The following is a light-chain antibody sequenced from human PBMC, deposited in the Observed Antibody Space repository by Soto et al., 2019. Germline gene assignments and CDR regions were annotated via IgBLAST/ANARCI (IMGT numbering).Light chain of an antibody. CDR2: DAS. J-gene: IGKJ5*01. CDR3: QQYNDWPPIT. V-gene: IGKV3-15*01. Sequence: EIVLTQSPGTLSLSPGERATLSCRASQSVTSSYLAWYQQKPGQAPRLLIYDASTRATVIPARFSGSGSGTEFTLTISSLQSEDFAVYYCQQYNDWPPITFRQGTRLEIK. CDR1: QSVTSSY.